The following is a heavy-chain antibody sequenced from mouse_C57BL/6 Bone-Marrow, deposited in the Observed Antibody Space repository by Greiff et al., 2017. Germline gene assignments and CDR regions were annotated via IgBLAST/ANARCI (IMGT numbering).Heavy chain of an antibody. Sequence: VQLQQSGPVLVKPGASVKMSCKASGYTFTDYYMNWVKQSHGKSLEWIEVINPCNGGTSYNQKFKGKATLTVDKSSSTAYMELNSLTSEDSAVYYWARSRRFAYWGQGTLVTVSA. CDR2: INPCNGGT. CDR1: GYTFTDYY. V-gene: IGHV1-19*01. J-gene: IGHJ3*01. CDR3: ARSRRFAY.